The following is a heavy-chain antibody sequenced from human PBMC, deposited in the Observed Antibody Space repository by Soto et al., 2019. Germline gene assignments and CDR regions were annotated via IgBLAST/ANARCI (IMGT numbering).Heavy chain of an antibody. J-gene: IGHJ3*02. CDR3: ARHFLVDTAMDDAFDI. CDR2: IYYSGST. D-gene: IGHD5-18*01. Sequence: SETLSLTCTVSGCSISSFYCSWIRQPPGKGLEWIGYIYYSGSTKYNPSLKSRVTMSVDTSKNQFSLKLSSVTAADTAVYYCARHFLVDTAMDDAFDIWGQGTMVTVSS. V-gene: IGHV4-59*08. CDR1: GCSISSFY.